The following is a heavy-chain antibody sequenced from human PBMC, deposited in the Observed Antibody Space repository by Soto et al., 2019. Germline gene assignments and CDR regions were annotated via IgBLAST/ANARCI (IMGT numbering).Heavy chain of an antibody. D-gene: IGHD4-4*01. Sequence: QLQLQESGSGLVKPSQTLSLTCAVSGGSISSGGYSWSWIRQPPGKGLEWIGYIYHSGSTYYNPSLTRRGTISVDSSKNQFSRKLSSVPAADTAVYYGARGMTTVTTLDYWGQGTLVTVSS. CDR2: IYHSGST. CDR3: ARGMTTVTTLDY. V-gene: IGHV4-30-2*01. J-gene: IGHJ4*02. CDR1: GGSISSGGYS.